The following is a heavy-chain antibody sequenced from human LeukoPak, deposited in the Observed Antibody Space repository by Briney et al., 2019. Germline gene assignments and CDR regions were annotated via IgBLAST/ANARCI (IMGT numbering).Heavy chain of an antibody. CDR2: ISYDGSNK. Sequence: GGSLSRSCAASGFIFSSYPMHWVRQAPGKGLEWGAVISYDGSNKHYADSVKGRFTISRDNSRHTLYLQMHSLRAEDTAVYYCARDARLYYSDSSGYYFAYWGQGTLVTVSS. CDR1: GFIFSSYP. V-gene: IGHV3-30-3*01. CDR3: ARDARLYYSDSSGYYFAY. D-gene: IGHD3-22*01. J-gene: IGHJ4*02.